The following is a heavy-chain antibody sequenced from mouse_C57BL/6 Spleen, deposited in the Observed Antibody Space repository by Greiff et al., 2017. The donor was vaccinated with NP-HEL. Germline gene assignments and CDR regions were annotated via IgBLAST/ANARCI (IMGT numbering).Heavy chain of an antibody. Sequence: EVKLVESGGGLVQPGGSLKLSCAASGFTFSDYYMYWVRQTPEKRLEWVAYISNGGGSTYYPDTVKGRFTISRDNAKNTLYLQMSRLKSEDTAMYYCARKDYYGNWYFDVWGTGTTVTVSS. V-gene: IGHV5-12*01. D-gene: IGHD2-1*01. CDR1: GFTFSDYY. J-gene: IGHJ1*03. CDR3: ARKDYYGNWYFDV. CDR2: ISNGGGST.